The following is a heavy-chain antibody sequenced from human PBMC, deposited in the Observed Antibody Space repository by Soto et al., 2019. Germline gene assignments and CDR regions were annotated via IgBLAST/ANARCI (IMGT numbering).Heavy chain of an antibody. CDR3: AKDDWYYYDSSGPRTYYYYYGMDV. V-gene: IGHV3-30*18. CDR2: ISYDGSNK. Sequence: GGSLRLSCAASGFTFSSYVMHWVRQSPGKGLEWVAVISYDGSNKYYADSVKGRFTISRDNSKNTLYLQMNSLRAEDTAVYYCAKDDWYYYDSSGPRTYYYYYGMDVWGQGTTVTVSS. CDR1: GFTFSSYV. D-gene: IGHD3-22*01. J-gene: IGHJ6*02.